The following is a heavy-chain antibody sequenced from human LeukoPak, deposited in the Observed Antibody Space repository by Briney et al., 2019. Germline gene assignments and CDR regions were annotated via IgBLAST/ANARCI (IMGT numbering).Heavy chain of an antibody. J-gene: IGHJ4*02. V-gene: IGHV3-7*01. CDR1: GFTFSSYW. CDR3: ASGPQWLVPGIDY. D-gene: IGHD6-19*01. Sequence: GGSLRLSCAASGFTFSSYWMSWVRQAPVKGLEWVANIKQDGSEKYYVDSVKGRFTISRDNAKNSLYLQMNSLRAEDTAVYYCASGPQWLVPGIDYWGQGTLVTVSS. CDR2: IKQDGSEK.